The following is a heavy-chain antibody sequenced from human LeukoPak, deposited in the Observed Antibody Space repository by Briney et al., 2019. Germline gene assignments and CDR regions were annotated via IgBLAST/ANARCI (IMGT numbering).Heavy chain of an antibody. J-gene: IGHJ4*02. CDR1: GFSVSSNY. V-gene: IGHV3-53*01. D-gene: IGHD2-21*01. CDR2: LFSGGST. CDR3: ARDPVTHCGGDC. Sequence: GGSLRLSCAASGFSVSSNYMSWVRQAPGKGLEWLSVLFSGGSTNYADSVKGRFTISRDQSKNTLFLQMNNLRVEDTSVYYCARDPVTHCGGDCWGQGTLVTVSS.